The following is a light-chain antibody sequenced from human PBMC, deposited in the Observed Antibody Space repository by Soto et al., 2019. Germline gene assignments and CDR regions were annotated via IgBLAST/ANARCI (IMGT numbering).Light chain of an antibody. CDR1: SSDVGGYRY. V-gene: IGLV2-14*01. CDR3: SSYTSSSTLEVV. J-gene: IGLJ2*01. CDR2: EVS. Sequence: QSALTQPGSVSGSPGQSITISCTGTSSDVGGYRYVSWYQQHPGKAPKLTIYEVSNRPSGVSNRFSGSKSGNTASLTISGLLAEDEADYYCSSYTSSSTLEVVFGGGTQLTVL.